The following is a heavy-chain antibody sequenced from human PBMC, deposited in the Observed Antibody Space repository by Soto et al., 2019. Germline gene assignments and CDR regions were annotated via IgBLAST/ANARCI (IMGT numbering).Heavy chain of an antibody. CDR3: ARLAAAGQNYYYYGMDV. Sequence: SETLSLTCTVSGGSIRSYYWSWIRQPPGKGLEWIGSIYYSGSTYYNPSLKSRVTISVDTSKNQFSLKLSSVTAADTAVYYCARLAAAGQNYYYYGMDVWGQGTTVTVSS. CDR1: GGSIRSYY. D-gene: IGHD6-13*01. J-gene: IGHJ6*02. CDR2: IYYSGST. V-gene: IGHV4-59*05.